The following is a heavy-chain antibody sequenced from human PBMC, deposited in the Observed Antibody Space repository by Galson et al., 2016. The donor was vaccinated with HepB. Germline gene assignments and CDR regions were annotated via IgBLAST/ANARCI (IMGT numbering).Heavy chain of an antibody. CDR3: AHVLDFWSGFPASPSTFDY. Sequence: PALVKPTQTLTLTCTFSGFSLINRRGGVGWIRQPPAKALEWLALIYGDGDKRYNPTLKTRVTITKETSKTQVVLTMANMDPVDTATYFCAHVLDFWSGFPASPSTFDYWGQGILVTVSS. V-gene: IGHV2-5*02. CDR1: GFSLINRRGG. D-gene: IGHD3-3*01. CDR2: IYGDGDK. J-gene: IGHJ4*02.